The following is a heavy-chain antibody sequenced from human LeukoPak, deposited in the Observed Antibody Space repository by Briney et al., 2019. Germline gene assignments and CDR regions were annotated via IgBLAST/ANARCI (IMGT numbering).Heavy chain of an antibody. Sequence: ASVKVSCKASGYTFTTYGISWVRQAPGQGLEWMGWISTYNGNPNYAQKLQGRVTMTTDTSTSTAYMELRSLRSDDTAVYCCARGYSGYDYGFTNFDYWGQGTLVTVSS. CDR1: GYTFTTYG. CDR2: ISTYNGNP. CDR3: ARGYSGYDYGFTNFDY. D-gene: IGHD5-12*01. V-gene: IGHV1-18*01. J-gene: IGHJ4*02.